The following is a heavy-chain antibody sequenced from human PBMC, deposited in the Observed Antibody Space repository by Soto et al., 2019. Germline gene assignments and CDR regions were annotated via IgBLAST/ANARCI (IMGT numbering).Heavy chain of an antibody. V-gene: IGHV3-23*01. Sequence: EVQLLESGGGLVQPGGSLRLSCAASGFTFSNYAVSWVRQAPGKGPEWVSCISGSGGRTYYADSVKGRFTISRDNPKNTLYLQMNSLRVEDTAVYYCARSYGSGTWDAFDIWGQGTMVTVSS. CDR2: ISGSGGRT. J-gene: IGHJ3*02. CDR3: ARSYGSGTWDAFDI. CDR1: GFTFSNYA. D-gene: IGHD3-10*01.